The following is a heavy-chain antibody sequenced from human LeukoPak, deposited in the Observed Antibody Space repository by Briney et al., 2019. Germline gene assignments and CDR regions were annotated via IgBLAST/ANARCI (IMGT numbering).Heavy chain of an antibody. CDR3: AKVQYYDYVWAYYFDY. CDR2: ISGSGGST. D-gene: IGHD3-16*01. CDR1: GFTFSSYA. V-gene: IGHV3-23*01. Sequence: PGGSLRLSCAASGFTFSSYAMSWVRQAPGKGLEWVSAISGSGGSTYYADSVKGRFTISRDNSKNTLYLQMNSLRAEDTAVYYCAKVQYYDYVWAYYFDYWGQGTLVTVPS. J-gene: IGHJ4*02.